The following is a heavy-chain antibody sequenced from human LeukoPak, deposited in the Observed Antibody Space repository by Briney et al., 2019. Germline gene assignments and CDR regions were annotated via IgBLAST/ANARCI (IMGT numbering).Heavy chain of an antibody. CDR3: ARLYDSSAFYPFDY. CDR2: SHYSGNT. V-gene: IGHV4-39*01. Sequence: SSETLSLTCTVTGGSISSGSYYWGWIRQPPGKGLEWIGSSHYSGNTYHNPSLESRVTISVDSSKNQLSLKLSSVTAADTAVYYCARLYDSSAFYPFDYWGQGTLVTVS. CDR1: GGSISSGSYY. J-gene: IGHJ4*02. D-gene: IGHD3-22*01.